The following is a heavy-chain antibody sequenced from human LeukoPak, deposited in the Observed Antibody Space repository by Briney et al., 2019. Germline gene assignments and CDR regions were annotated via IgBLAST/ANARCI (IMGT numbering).Heavy chain of an antibody. CDR3: ARDQLAYSGYDTLFDY. V-gene: IGHV3-30*19. CDR2: ISYDGSNK. J-gene: IGHJ4*02. Sequence: GRSLRLSCAASGFTFSTSGMHWVRQAPGKGLEWVAVISYDGSNKYYAESVKGRFTISRDNSKNTLYLQLNSLRPDDTAVYYCARDQLAYSGYDTLFDYWGQGTLVTVSS. D-gene: IGHD5-12*01. CDR1: GFTFSTSG.